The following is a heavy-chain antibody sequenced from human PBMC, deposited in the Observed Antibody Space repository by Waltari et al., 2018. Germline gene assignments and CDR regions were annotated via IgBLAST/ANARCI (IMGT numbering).Heavy chain of an antibody. V-gene: IGHV3-23*01. CDR3: AKLRNYGTTWAGAFDC. Sequence: EEQLLQAGGGLVQPGGSLRLSYAASGFTFTTYAMSWVRQAPGKGLECGSVFNGLDGAAYYADSVKGPFTISSDKSRNTLYLQMNSLRAEDTAVYYCAKLRNYGTTWAGAFDCWGQGTLVTVSS. D-gene: IGHD3-10*01. CDR2: FNGLDGAA. CDR1: GFTFTTYA. J-gene: IGHJ4*02.